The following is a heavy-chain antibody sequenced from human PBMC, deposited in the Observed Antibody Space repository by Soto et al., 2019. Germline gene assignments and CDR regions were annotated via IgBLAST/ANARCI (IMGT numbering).Heavy chain of an antibody. Sequence: QVQLVQSGAEVKNPGASVKVSCKTSGYTFTSYGIGWARQAPGQGLEWMGWINTYNGNTNYAQNLQGKVTLTTDTSTSTAYMELRRLRSNDTAIYYCAMVDMYVTTIPQDVWGQGTTVTVS. CDR3: AMVDMYVTTIPQDV. D-gene: IGHD5-12*01. J-gene: IGHJ6*02. CDR2: INTYNGNT. CDR1: GYTFTSYG. V-gene: IGHV1-18*01.